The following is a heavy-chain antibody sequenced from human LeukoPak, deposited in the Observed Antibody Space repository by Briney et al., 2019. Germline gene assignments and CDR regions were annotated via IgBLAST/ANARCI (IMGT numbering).Heavy chain of an antibody. Sequence: GESLKISCKGSGYSFTTFWIGWVRQMPGKGLEWMGIIYPGDSDTRYGPSFQGQVAISVDRSISTAYLKWSSLKASDTAIYYCARRGPVAENGYYFDSWGQGTLVTVSS. CDR2: IYPGDSDT. J-gene: IGHJ4*02. V-gene: IGHV5-51*01. CDR1: GYSFTTFW. CDR3: ARRGPVAENGYYFDS. D-gene: IGHD2-15*01.